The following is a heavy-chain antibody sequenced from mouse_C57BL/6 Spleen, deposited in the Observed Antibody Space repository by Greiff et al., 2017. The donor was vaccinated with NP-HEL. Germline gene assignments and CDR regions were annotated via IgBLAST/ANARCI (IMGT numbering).Heavy chain of an antibody. CDR3: ARTDYYGSSGFDY. D-gene: IGHD1-1*01. V-gene: IGHV1-55*01. J-gene: IGHJ2*01. Sequence: QVQLKQSGAELVKPGASVKMSCKASGYTFTSYWITWVKQRPGQGLEWIGDIYPGSGSTNYNEKFKSKATLTVDTSSSTAYMQLSSLTSEDSAVYYCARTDYYGSSGFDYWGQGTTLTVYS. CDR2: IYPGSGST. CDR1: GYTFTSYW.